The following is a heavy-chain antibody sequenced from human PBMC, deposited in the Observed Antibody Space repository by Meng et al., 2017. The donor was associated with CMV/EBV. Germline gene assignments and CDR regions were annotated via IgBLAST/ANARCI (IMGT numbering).Heavy chain of an antibody. J-gene: IGHJ1*01. CDR1: GFTFSSYW. Sequence: GESLKISCAASGFTFSSYWMSWVRQAPGKRLEWVANIKQVGSEKYYVDSVKGRFTLSRDNAKNSLYLQMNSLRAEATAVSYCARSSGPRYFQHWGQGTLVTVSS. CDR3: ARSSGPRYFQH. CDR2: IKQVGSEK. V-gene: IGHV3-7*01.